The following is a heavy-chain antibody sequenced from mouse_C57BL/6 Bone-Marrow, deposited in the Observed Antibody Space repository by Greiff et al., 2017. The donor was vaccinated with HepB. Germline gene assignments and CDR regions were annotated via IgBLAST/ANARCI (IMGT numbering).Heavy chain of an antibody. D-gene: IGHD1-1*01. J-gene: IGHJ1*03. Sequence: EVHLVESGGGLVQPGGSLKLSCAASGFTFSDYYLYWVRQTPEKRLEWVAYISNGGGSTYYPDTVKGRFTISRDNAKKTLYLQMSRLKSEDTAMYYCARHPYGSSPYFEVWGTGTTVTVSS. CDR2: ISNGGGST. CDR3: ARHPYGSSPYFEV. V-gene: IGHV5-12*01. CDR1: GFTFSDYY.